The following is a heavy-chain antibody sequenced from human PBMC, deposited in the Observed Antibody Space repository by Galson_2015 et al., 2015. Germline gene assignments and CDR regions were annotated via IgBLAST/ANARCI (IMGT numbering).Heavy chain of an antibody. CDR1: GGTFSSYA. V-gene: IGHV1-18*01. CDR3: ARGRRDYDILTGYYQVFDY. Sequence: SVKVSCKASGGTFSSYAISWVRQAPGQGLEWMGWISAYNGNTNYAQKLQGRVTMTTDTSTSTAYMELRSLRSDDTAVYYCARGRRDYDILTGYYQVFDYWGQGTLVTVSS. D-gene: IGHD3-9*01. J-gene: IGHJ4*02. CDR2: ISAYNGNT.